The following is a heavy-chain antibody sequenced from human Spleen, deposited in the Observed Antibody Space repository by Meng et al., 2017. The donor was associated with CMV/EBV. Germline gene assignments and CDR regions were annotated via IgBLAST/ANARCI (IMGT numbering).Heavy chain of an antibody. J-gene: IGHJ4*02. V-gene: IGHV3-30-3*01. D-gene: IGHD3-10*01. Sequence: GGSLRLSCAASGFTFSSYAMHWVRQAPGKGLEWVAVISYDGSNKYYADSVKGRFTHSRDNSKNTQYLQMNSLRAEDTAVYYWARSYGSGSYVLDYWGQGTMVTVSS. CDR3: ARSYGSGSYVLDY. CDR1: GFTFSSYA. CDR2: ISYDGSNK.